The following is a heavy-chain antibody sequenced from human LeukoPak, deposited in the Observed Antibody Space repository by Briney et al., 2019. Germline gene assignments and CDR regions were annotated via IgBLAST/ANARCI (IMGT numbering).Heavy chain of an antibody. Sequence: PSETLSLTCTVSGGSISSYYWSWIRQPPGKGLEWIGCIYYSGSTNYNPSLKSRVTISVDTSKNQFSLKLSSVTAADTAVYYCARENDDYSNLPASWFDPWGQGTLVTVSS. CDR1: GGSISSYY. V-gene: IGHV4-59*01. CDR3: ARENDDYSNLPASWFDP. CDR2: IYYSGST. D-gene: IGHD4-11*01. J-gene: IGHJ5*02.